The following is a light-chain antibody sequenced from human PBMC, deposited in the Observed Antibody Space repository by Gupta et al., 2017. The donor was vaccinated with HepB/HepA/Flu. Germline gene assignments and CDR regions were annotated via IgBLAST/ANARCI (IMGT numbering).Light chain of an antibody. J-gene: IGLJ2*01. CDR3: ASWDDSLNGPV. CDR1: SPNIGSNP. Sequence: QSVLTPPPSASGTPGQSVTLSCSGSSPNIGSNPVNWYQQLPGMAPKLLIYSNTQRPSGVPDRFSGSKSGTSASLAISGLQSEDEADYYCASWDDSLNGPVFGGGTKLTVL. V-gene: IGLV1-44*01. CDR2: SNT.